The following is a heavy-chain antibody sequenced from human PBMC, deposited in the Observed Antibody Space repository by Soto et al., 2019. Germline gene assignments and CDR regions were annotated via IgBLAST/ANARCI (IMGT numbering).Heavy chain of an antibody. CDR3: ARITNYQLLFDSYWYFDL. J-gene: IGHJ2*01. CDR2: IFSNDEK. Sequence: QVTLKESGPVLVKPTETLTLTCTVSGFSLSNARMGVSWIRQPPGKALEWLAHIFSNDEKSYRTSLTSRLTFSNDTSTSEVVLTMTNMAPVDTSTYFCARITNYQLLFDSYWYFDLWGRGTLVTVSS. D-gene: IGHD2-2*01. CDR1: GFSLSNARMG. V-gene: IGHV2-26*01.